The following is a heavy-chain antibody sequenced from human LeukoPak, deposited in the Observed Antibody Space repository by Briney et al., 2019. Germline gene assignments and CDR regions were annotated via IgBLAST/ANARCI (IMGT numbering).Heavy chain of an antibody. J-gene: IGHJ6*02. CDR1: GYSFINYG. CDR3: GRDVEIVSYYGMDV. CDR2: ITTYTGDT. V-gene: IGHV1-18*01. D-gene: IGHD2-21*01. Sequence: ASVKVSCKASGYSFINYGINWVRQPPGQGLEGMGWITTYTGDTNYAQKFQGRVTMTTDASTSTVYMELRSLRSDDTAVYYCGRDVEIVSYYGMDVWGQGTTVTVSS.